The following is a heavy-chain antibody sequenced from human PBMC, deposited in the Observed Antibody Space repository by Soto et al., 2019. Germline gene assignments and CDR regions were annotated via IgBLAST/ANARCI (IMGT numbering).Heavy chain of an antibody. Sequence: ASVKVSCKASGYTFTSYDINWVRQATGQGLEWMGWMNPNSGNTGYAQKFQGRVTITRNTSISTAYMELSSLRSEDAAVYYCARQFVTIFGVVTQYGMDVWGQGTTVTVSS. V-gene: IGHV1-8*01. CDR2: MNPNSGNT. J-gene: IGHJ6*02. CDR1: GYTFTSYD. D-gene: IGHD3-3*01. CDR3: ARQFVTIFGVVTQYGMDV.